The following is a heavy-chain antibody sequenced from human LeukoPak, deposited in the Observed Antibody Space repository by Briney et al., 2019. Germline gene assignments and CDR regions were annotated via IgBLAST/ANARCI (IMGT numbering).Heavy chain of an antibody. D-gene: IGHD3-9*01. CDR1: GYTSTGYY. Sequence: ASVKVSCKASGYTSTGYYMHWVRQAPGQGLEWMGWINPNSGGTNYAQKFQGRVTMTRDTSISTAYMELSRLRSDDTAVYYCARHVIYDILTGYRDYFDYWGQGTLVTVSS. V-gene: IGHV1-2*02. CDR3: ARHVIYDILTGYRDYFDY. J-gene: IGHJ4*02. CDR2: INPNSGGT.